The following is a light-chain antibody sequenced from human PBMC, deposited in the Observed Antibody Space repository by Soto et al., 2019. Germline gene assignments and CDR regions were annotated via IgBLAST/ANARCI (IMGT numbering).Light chain of an antibody. Sequence: QSALTQPASVSGSPGQSITIACTGTNRDVGSYNLVSWYQQRPGEAPKLIIYDDDKRPSGIPDRFSGSKSGTSATLGITGFQTGDEADYYCGSWDSSLSAYVFGTGTKVTVL. CDR2: DDD. V-gene: IGLV1-51*01. CDR3: GSWDSSLSAYV. CDR1: NRDVGSYNL. J-gene: IGLJ1*01.